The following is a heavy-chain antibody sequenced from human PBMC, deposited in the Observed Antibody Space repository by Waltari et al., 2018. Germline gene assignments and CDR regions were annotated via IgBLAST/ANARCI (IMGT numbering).Heavy chain of an antibody. V-gene: IGHV4-4*02. D-gene: IGHD3-22*01. CDR2: IYHSGST. CDR3: AALSNYYDSSGYLAHDY. J-gene: IGHJ4*02. CDR1: GGSISSSNW. Sequence: QVQLQESGPGLVKPSGTLSLTCAVSGGSISSSNWWSWVRQPPGKGLEWIGEIYHSGSTNYNPSLKSRVTISVDKSKNQFSLKLSSVTAADTAVYYCAALSNYYDSSGYLAHDYWGQGTLVTVSS.